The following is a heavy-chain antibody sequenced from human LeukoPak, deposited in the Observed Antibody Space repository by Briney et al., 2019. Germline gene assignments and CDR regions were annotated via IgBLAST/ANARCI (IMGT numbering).Heavy chain of an antibody. J-gene: IGHJ4*02. CDR2: IYPHD. D-gene: IGHD3-10*01. V-gene: IGHV5-51*01. CDR3: ARHYYGSGSSGQSDY. Sequence: GESLKISCKGSGYSFVSYWMAWVRQMPGKGLEWMGTIYPHDSPSFQGQVTISADKSINTAYLQWSSLKASDTAMYYCARHYYGSGSSGQSDYWGQGTLVTVSS. CDR1: GYSFVSYW.